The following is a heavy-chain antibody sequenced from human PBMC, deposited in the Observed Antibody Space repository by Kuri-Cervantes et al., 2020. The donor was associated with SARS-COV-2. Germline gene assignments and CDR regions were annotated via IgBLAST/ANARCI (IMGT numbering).Heavy chain of an antibody. D-gene: IGHD3-3*01. V-gene: IGHV4-30-4*08. Sequence: SETLSLTCTVSGGSLGSGDYYWTWVRQPPGKGLEWIGNIYYSGSAFYNPSLKSRVTMSLDMSKSQFSLRLTSVTAADTAVYYCARDSRSSYQVLLDHYYYSYTDVWDKGTTVTVSS. CDR1: GGSLGSGDYY. J-gene: IGHJ6*03. CDR3: ARDSRSSYQVLLDHYYYSYTDV. CDR2: IYYSGSA.